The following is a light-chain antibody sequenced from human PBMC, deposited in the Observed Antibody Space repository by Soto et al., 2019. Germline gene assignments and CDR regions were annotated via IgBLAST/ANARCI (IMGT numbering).Light chain of an antibody. Sequence: EIVMTQSPATLSVSPGERATLSCRASHNVRSSLAWYQQKAGQAPRLLIHGASTRATGIPDRFSGSGSGTDFTLTISRLEPEDFAVYYCQQYGSSPPTFGQGTRLEIK. J-gene: IGKJ5*01. V-gene: IGKV3-20*01. CDR2: GAS. CDR1: HNVRSS. CDR3: QQYGSSPPT.